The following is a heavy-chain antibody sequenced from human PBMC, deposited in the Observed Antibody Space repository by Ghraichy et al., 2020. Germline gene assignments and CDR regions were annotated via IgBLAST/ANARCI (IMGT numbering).Heavy chain of an antibody. Sequence: GGSLRLSCAASGFTFSSYAMSWVRQAPGKGLEWVSGISGSGGSTYYVDSVTGRFTISRDNSKNTLNLQMNRLRAEDTAVYYCAKGIAAGTTTIAYYYNGLDVWGQGTTVTVSS. V-gene: IGHV3-23*01. D-gene: IGHD6-13*01. CDR1: GFTFSSYA. CDR3: AKGIAAGTTTIAYYYNGLDV. CDR2: ISGSGGST. J-gene: IGHJ6*02.